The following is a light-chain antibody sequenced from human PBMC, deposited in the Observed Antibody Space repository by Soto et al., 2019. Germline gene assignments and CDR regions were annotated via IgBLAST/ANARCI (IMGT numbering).Light chain of an antibody. V-gene: IGLV2-14*03. CDR3: SSYKSTTPLYV. CDR1: RRDVGGYNY. Sequence: HSVLTQPASVSGSPGQSITIPCSGTRRDVGGYNYVSWYQQHPGKAPKLIIYEVDNRPSGVSDRFSGSKSGNTASLTISGLQAEDEAEYFCSSYKSTTPLYVFGTGTKLTVL. J-gene: IGLJ1*01. CDR2: EVD.